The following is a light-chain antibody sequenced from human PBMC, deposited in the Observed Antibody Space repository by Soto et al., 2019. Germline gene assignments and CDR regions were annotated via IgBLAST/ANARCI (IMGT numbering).Light chain of an antibody. Sequence: DIVMTQSPDSLAVSLGERATINCKSSQRVLSTSNNKNYVAWYQQKPGQPPKLLIYWASTRESGVPDRFSGSGSGTDFTLPSSSLQSEDVAVYYCQQYYSTPYTFGQGTKLEIK. CDR2: WAS. V-gene: IGKV4-1*01. J-gene: IGKJ2*01. CDR3: QQYYSTPYT. CDR1: QRVLSTSNNKNY.